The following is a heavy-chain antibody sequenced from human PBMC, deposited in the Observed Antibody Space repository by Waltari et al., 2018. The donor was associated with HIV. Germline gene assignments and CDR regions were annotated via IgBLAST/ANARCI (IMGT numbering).Heavy chain of an antibody. CDR1: GDSISSSNW. CDR2: IYHSGST. Sequence: QVQLQESGPGLVKPSGTLTLTCAVSGDSISSSNWWSWVRQPPGKGLEWIGEIYHSGSTNYDPSRKSRVTISVDKSKNQFSRNLRSVTAADTAVYYCARDPRVAFDFTTAGYYGMDVWGQGATLTVSS. CDR3: ARDPRVAFDFTTAGYYGMDV. D-gene: IGHD3-9*01. V-gene: IGHV4-4*02. J-gene: IGHJ6*02.